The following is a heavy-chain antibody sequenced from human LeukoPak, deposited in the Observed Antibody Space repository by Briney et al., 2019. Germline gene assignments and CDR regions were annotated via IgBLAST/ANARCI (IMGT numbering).Heavy chain of an antibody. D-gene: IGHD4/OR15-4a*01. CDR2: IYYGGST. CDR1: GGSISSSSYY. Sequence: SETLSLTCTVSGGSISSSSYYWGWIRQPPGKGLEWIGSIYYGGSTYYNPSLKSRVTISVDTSKNQFSLKLSSATAADTAVYYCARQLGATHAYYYYYMDVWGKGTTVTVSS. J-gene: IGHJ6*03. V-gene: IGHV4-39*01. CDR3: ARQLGATHAYYYYYMDV.